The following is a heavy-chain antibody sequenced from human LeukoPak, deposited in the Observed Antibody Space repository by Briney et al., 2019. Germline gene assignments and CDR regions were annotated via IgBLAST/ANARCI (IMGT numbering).Heavy chain of an antibody. CDR2: IYPGDSDT. CDR3: ARSGGNYYSI. D-gene: IGHD1-26*01. CDR1: GYRFTSYW. J-gene: IGHJ3*02. Sequence: GESLKISCKGSGYRFTSYWIGWVRQMPGKGLEWMGIIYPGDSDTIYSPSFRGQVTISADKSTSTANLQWSSLKASDTAMYYCARSGGNYYSIWGQGTMVTASS. V-gene: IGHV5-51*01.